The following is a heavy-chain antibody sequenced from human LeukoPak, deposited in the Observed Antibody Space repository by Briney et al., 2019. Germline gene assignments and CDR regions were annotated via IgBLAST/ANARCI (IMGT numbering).Heavy chain of an antibody. CDR1: GGSISSYY. CDR3: ARDSRDYYYGMDV. CDR2: IYYSGST. J-gene: IGHJ6*02. V-gene: IGHV4-59*01. Sequence: ASETLSLTCTVSGGSISSYYWSWIRQPPGKGLEWIGYIYYSGSTNYNPSLKSRVTISVDTSKNQLSLKLSSVTAADTAVYYCARDSRDYYYGMDVWGQGTTVTVSS.